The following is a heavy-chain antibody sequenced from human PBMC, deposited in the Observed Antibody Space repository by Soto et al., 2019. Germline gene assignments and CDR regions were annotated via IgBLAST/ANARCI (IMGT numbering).Heavy chain of an antibody. CDR3: ARDCTYCGGDTGREAFDI. J-gene: IGHJ3*02. CDR2: MNAGNGNT. Sequence: QVRLEQSGADVKTPGASVKVSCQASAYTFNIYAIHWVRQAPGQRPEWMGWMNAGNGNTEYSPKFHGRVTMTRDRYARAAYMELSGLTSEDTAVYYCARDCTYCGGDTGREAFDIWGQGTMVTVS. V-gene: IGHV1-3*01. CDR1: AYTFNIYA. D-gene: IGHD2-21*01.